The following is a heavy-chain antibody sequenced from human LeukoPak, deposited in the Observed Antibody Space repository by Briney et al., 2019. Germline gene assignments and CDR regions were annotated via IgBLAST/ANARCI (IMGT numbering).Heavy chain of an antibody. CDR3: ARGFGDSSGFRFDP. D-gene: IGHD3-22*01. J-gene: IGHJ5*02. V-gene: IGHV3-48*03. CDR2: ISNSGHII. CDR1: GFTFSSYE. Sequence: PGGSLRLSCVASGFTFSSYEMNWVRQAPGKGLEWISYISNSGHIISYADSVEGRFTISRDNAKNSLFLQMNSLRAEDTAVYYCARGFGDSSGFRFDPWGQGTLVTVSS.